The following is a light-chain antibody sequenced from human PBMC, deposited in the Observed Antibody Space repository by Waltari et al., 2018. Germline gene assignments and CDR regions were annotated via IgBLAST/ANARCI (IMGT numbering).Light chain of an antibody. V-gene: IGKV3-15*01. CDR1: QSVSSN. Sequence: EIVMTQSPATLSVSPGGRAPLSCRASQSVSSNLAWYQQKPGQAPRLLIYGASTRATGIPVRFSGSGSGTEFTLTISSLQSEDFAVYYCQQYVGWPPTLTFGGGTKVEIK. CDR3: QQYVGWPPTLT. J-gene: IGKJ4*01. CDR2: GAS.